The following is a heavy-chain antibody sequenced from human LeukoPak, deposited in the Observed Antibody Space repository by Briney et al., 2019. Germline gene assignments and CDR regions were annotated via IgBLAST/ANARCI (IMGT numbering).Heavy chain of an antibody. CDR3: ARINSSSWYLDYYYYMDV. V-gene: IGHV4-39*07. Sequence: SETLSLTCTVSGGSISSSSYYWGWIRQPPGKGLEWIGSIYYSGSTYYNPSLKSRVTISVDTSKNQFSLKLSSATAADTAVYYCARINSSSWYLDYYYYMDVWGKGTTVTVSS. CDR1: GGSISSSSYY. J-gene: IGHJ6*03. D-gene: IGHD6-13*01. CDR2: IYYSGST.